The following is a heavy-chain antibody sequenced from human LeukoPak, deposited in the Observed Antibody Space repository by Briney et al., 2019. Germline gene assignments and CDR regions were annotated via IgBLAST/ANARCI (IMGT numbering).Heavy chain of an antibody. J-gene: IGHJ4*02. Sequence: ASVKVSCKAPGYTFTSYYMHWVRQAPGQGLEWMGIINPSGGSTSYAQKFQGRVTMTRDTSTSTVYMELSSLRSEDTAVYYCARGAYCGGDCRIFDYWGQGTLVTVSS. CDR2: INPSGGST. V-gene: IGHV1-46*01. CDR1: GYTFTSYY. D-gene: IGHD2-21*02. CDR3: ARGAYCGGDCRIFDY.